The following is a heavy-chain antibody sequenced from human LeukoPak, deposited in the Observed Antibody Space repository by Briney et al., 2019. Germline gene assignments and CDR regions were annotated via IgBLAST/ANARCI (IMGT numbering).Heavy chain of an antibody. Sequence: PGGSLRLSCEASGFNFSSYGMHWVRQAPGKGLEWVAVLSADGSHKQFADSVKDRFAISRDNSKKTLYLQMNSLRAEDTAVYYCAKGPYYDFWSGSPDYWGQGTLVTVSS. J-gene: IGHJ4*02. CDR2: LSADGSHK. CDR3: AKGPYYDFWSGSPDY. CDR1: GFNFSSYG. V-gene: IGHV3-30*18. D-gene: IGHD3-3*01.